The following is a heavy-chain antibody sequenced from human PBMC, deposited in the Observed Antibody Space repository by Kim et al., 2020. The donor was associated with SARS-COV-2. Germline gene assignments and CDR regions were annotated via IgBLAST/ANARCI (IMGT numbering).Heavy chain of an antibody. Sequence: GGSLRLSCAASGFTFSSYSMNWVRQAPGKGLEWVSSISSSSSYIYYADSVKGRFTISRDNAKNSLYLQMNSLRAEDTAVYYCARDVVRYGSGSYYIDYYYGMDVWGQGTTVTVSS. CDR1: GFTFSSYS. CDR3: ARDVVRYGSGSYYIDYYYGMDV. J-gene: IGHJ6*02. V-gene: IGHV3-21*01. CDR2: ISSSSSYI. D-gene: IGHD3-10*01.